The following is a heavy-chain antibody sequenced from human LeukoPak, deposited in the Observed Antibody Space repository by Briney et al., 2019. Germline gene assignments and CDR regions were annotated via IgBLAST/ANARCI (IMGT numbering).Heavy chain of an antibody. CDR2: INHSGST. CDR3: ARGRGIAADLFDY. Sequence: PSETLSLTCAVYGGSCSGYYWSWIRQPPANGLEWIGEINHSGSTNYNPSLKSRVTISVDTSKNQFSLKLSSVTAADTAVYYCARGRGIAADLFDYWGQGTLVTVSS. V-gene: IGHV4-34*01. CDR1: GGSCSGYY. D-gene: IGHD6-13*01. J-gene: IGHJ4*02.